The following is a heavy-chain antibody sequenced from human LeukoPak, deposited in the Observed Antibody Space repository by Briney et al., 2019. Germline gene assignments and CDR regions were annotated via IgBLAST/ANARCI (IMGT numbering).Heavy chain of an antibody. CDR2: INHRGST. CDR1: VGSTSGYF. V-gene: IGHV4-34*01. J-gene: IGHJ3*01. D-gene: IGHD3-10*01. CDR3: ARVDGFGESPLDAFDV. Sequence: PSETLSLTCDVSVGSTSGYFWSWIRQPPGKGPEWIGEINHRGSTKYIPSLKSRLTVSVDTSKNQFSLKLTSVTAADTAVYYCARVDGFGESPLDAFDVWGQGTMVTVSS.